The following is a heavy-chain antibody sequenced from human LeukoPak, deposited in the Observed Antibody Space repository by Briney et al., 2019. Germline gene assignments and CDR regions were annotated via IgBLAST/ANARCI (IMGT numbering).Heavy chain of an antibody. Sequence: SETLSLTCTVSGGSISSSSYYWGWIRQPPGKGLEWIGSIYYSGSTYYNPSLKSRVTISVDTSKNQFSLKLSSVTAADTAVYYCARRAIAVAGLDYWGQGTPVTVSS. CDR1: GGSISSSSYY. CDR3: ARRAIAVAGLDY. V-gene: IGHV4-39*01. D-gene: IGHD6-19*01. J-gene: IGHJ4*02. CDR2: IYYSGST.